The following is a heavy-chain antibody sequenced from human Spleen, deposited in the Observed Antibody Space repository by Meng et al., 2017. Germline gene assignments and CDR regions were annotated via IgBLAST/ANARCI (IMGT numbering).Heavy chain of an antibody. CDR1: GFTFSSYW. CDR2: IKQDGSEK. V-gene: IGHV3-7*01. D-gene: IGHD3-16*01. J-gene: IGHJ3*02. CDR3: AREIMSTYYDYVWGFYPKQSGAFDI. Sequence: GGSLRLSCAASGFTFSSYWMSWVRQAPGKGLEWVANIKQDGSEKYYVDSVKGRFTISRDNAKNSLYLQMNSLRAEDTAVYYCAREIMSTYYDYVWGFYPKQSGAFDIWGQGTMVTVSS.